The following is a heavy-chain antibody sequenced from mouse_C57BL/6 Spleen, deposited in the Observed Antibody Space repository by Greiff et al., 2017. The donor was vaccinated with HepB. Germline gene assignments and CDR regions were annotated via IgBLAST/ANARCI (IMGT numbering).Heavy chain of an antibody. CDR2: IDPENGDT. Sequence: VQLQQSGAELVRPGASVKLSCTASGFNIKDDYMHWVKQRPEQGLEWIGWIDPENGDTEYASKFQGKATITADTSSNTAYLQLSSLTSEDTAVYYCTTSGLLRSFDYWGQGTTLTVSS. J-gene: IGHJ2*01. CDR3: TTSGLLRSFDY. CDR1: GFNIKDDY. V-gene: IGHV14-4*01. D-gene: IGHD2-3*01.